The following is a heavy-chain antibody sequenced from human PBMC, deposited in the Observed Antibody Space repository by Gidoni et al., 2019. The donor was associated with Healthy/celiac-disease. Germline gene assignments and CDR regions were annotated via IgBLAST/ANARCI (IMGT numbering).Heavy chain of an antibody. D-gene: IGHD3-3*01. CDR1: GYTFTSYD. Sequence: QVQLVQSGAEVKKPGASVKVSCKASGYTFTSYDINWVRQATGQGLEWMGWMNPNSGNTGYAQKFQGRVTMTRNTSISTAYMELSSLRSEDTAVYYCARVDVVIRPPYYYYGMDVWGQGTTVTVSS. CDR2: MNPNSGNT. CDR3: ARVDVVIRPPYYYYGMDV. J-gene: IGHJ6*02. V-gene: IGHV1-8*01.